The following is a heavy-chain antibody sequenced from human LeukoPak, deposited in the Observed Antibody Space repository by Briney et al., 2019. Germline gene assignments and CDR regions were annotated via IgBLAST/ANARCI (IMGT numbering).Heavy chain of an antibody. CDR2: IYTSGST. CDR3: ARNSGSGRPYYYYYMDV. V-gene: IGHV4-61*02. J-gene: IGHJ6*03. CDR1: GDSISSGSYY. D-gene: IGHD1-26*01. Sequence: SETLSLTCTVSGDSISSGSYYWSWIRQPAGKGLEWIGRIYTSGSTNYNPSLKSRVTISVDTSKNQFSLKLSSVTAADTAVYYCARNSGSGRPYYYYYMDVWGKGTTVTISS.